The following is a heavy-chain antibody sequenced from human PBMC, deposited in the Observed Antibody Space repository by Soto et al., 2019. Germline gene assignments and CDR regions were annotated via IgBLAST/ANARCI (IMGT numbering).Heavy chain of an antibody. CDR1: GFTFTSYA. CDR3: AKDWDSISTNKPMDF. Sequence: RGSLRLYCAASGFTFTSYALCWVRQAPGKVLEWVSSISVSGDRTFYADSVKGRFTISRDNSRNTLHLLMNSQRAVDTAVYYCAKDWDSISTNKPMDFWGQGPLVTVSS. J-gene: IGHJ6*02. V-gene: IGHV3-23*01. D-gene: IGHD2-2*01. CDR2: ISVSGDRT.